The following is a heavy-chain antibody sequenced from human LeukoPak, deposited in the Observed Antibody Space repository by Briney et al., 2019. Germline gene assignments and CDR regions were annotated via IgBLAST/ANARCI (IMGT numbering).Heavy chain of an antibody. CDR1: GFTFSAFW. D-gene: IGHD6-13*01. CDR3: ARLIAAAGTSYFDY. J-gene: IGHJ4*02. V-gene: IGHV3-30*13. CDR2: ISYDGSNK. Sequence: GGSLRLSCAASGFTFSAFWMTWVRQAPGKGLEWVSIISYDGSNKYYADSVKGRFTVSRDNSKNSLYLQMNSLRADDTAVYYCARLIAAAGTSYFDYWGQGALVTVTS.